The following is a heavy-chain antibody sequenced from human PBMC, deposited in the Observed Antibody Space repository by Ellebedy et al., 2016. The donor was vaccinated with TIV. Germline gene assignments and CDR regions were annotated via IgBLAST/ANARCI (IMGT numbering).Heavy chain of an antibody. V-gene: IGHV3-7*01. J-gene: IGHJ2*01. D-gene: IGHD4-11*01. CDR3: ARAIYSASYL. CDR2: INEDVTKK. CDR1: GFTLSNYL. Sequence: PGGSLRLSCTASGFTLSNYLMTWVRQAPGRGLEWVANINEDVTKKHFVDSVRGRFTISRDDAGNSLFLQMNSLGAEDTAVYYCARAIYSASYLWGRGTLVTVSS.